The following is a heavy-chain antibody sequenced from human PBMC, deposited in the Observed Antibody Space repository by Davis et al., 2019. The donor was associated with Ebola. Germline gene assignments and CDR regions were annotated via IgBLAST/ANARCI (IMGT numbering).Heavy chain of an antibody. CDR3: TRGDRGGSGER. Sequence: GESLKISCAASGFTFSTSFMRWVRQSPERGLECLASIKGDGSDKYYVDSVKGRFTISRDNTKNSLYLQMSSLRGDDTAIYYCTRGDRGGSGERWGQGTLVTVSS. J-gene: IGHJ4*02. CDR2: IKGDGSDK. V-gene: IGHV3-7*01. CDR1: GFTFSTSF. D-gene: IGHD3-10*01.